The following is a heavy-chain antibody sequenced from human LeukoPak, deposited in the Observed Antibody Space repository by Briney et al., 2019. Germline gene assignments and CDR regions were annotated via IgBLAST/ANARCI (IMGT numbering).Heavy chain of an antibody. V-gene: IGHV3-23*01. Sequence: GGSLRLSCAASGFKFSSHAMSWVRQAPGKGLEWVSSISSRGDDTSYADSVKGRFTISRDNSKNTLYLQLNNLRVDDAAIYYCAKHRRSTLVTAYFDSWGQGTLVTVSS. J-gene: IGHJ4*02. CDR3: AKHRRSTLVTAYFDS. CDR1: GFKFSSHA. CDR2: ISSRGDDT. D-gene: IGHD2-21*02.